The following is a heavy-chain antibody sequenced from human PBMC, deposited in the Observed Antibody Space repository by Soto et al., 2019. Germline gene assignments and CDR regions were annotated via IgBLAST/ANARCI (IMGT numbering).Heavy chain of an antibody. Sequence: ASVKVSCKASGYTFTGYYMHWVRQAPGQGLEWMGWINPNSGGTNYAQKLQGRVTMTRDTSISTAYMELSRLRSDDTAVYYCARGPVGATTYFDYWGQGPLVTVSS. CDR2: INPNSGGT. CDR3: ARGPVGATTYFDY. CDR1: GYTFTGYY. V-gene: IGHV1-2*02. J-gene: IGHJ4*02. D-gene: IGHD1-26*01.